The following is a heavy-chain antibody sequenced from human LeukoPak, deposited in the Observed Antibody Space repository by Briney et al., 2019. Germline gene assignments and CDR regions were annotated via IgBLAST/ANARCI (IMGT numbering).Heavy chain of an antibody. Sequence: SETLSLTCTVSGASMSSSSYYWGWIRQPPGKGLEWIGSIYYSGSTYYNPSLKSRVTISVDTSKNQFSLKLSSVTAADTAVYYCAVRGQVVDPWGQGTLVTVSS. CDR1: GASMSSSSYY. D-gene: IGHD2-15*01. V-gene: IGHV4-39*01. J-gene: IGHJ5*02. CDR2: IYYSGST. CDR3: AVRGQVVDP.